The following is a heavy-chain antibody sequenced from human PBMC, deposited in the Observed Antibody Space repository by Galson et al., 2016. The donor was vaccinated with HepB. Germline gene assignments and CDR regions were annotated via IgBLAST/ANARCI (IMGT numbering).Heavy chain of an antibody. CDR3: ARNFRGRESYNGFGI. Sequence: SLRLSCAASGFSVSRTYMSWVRQAPGKGLEWVSVIFSTGPTRYADSVKGRFTISRDNSNNTLHLQMNSLRPEGTDVYNCARNFRGRESYNGFGIWGKGTMGTVSS. CDR1: GFSVSRTY. D-gene: IGHD3-16*01. J-gene: IGHJ3*02. CDR2: IFSTGPT. V-gene: IGHV3-53*01.